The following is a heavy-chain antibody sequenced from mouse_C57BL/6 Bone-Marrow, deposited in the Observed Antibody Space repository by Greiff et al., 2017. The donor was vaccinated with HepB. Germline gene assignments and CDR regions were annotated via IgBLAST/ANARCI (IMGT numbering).Heavy chain of an antibody. J-gene: IGHJ2*01. D-gene: IGHD2-2*01. CDR1: GYTFTDHI. Sequence: QVHVKQSGAELASPGASVTLSCKASGYTFTDHIMNWVKKRPGQGLEWIGRIYPVSGETNYNQKFMGKATFSVDRSSSTVYMVLNSLTSEDPAVYYCVYGYDEGNFDYWGQGTTLTVSS. CDR2: IYPVSGET. V-gene: IGHV1-11*01. CDR3: VYGYDEGNFDY.